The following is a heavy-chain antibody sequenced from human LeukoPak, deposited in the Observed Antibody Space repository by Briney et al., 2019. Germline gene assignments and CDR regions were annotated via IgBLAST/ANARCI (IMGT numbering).Heavy chain of an antibody. CDR3: ASDSGH. CDR2: IYTSGST. V-gene: IGHV4-61*02. J-gene: IGHJ4*02. Sequence: SETLSLTCTVSGGSISSAGYYWNWIRQPAGKGLEWIGLIYTSGSTNYNPSLKSRVTISVDTSKNQVSLKLCSVTAADTAVYYCASDSGHWGQGTLVTVSS. D-gene: IGHD1-14*01. CDR1: GGSISSAGYY.